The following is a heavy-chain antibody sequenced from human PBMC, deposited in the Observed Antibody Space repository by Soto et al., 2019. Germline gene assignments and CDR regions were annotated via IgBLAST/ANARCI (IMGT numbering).Heavy chain of an antibody. CDR2: IRRNAYGGTT. CDR3: TRASSLAIDF. D-gene: IGHD3-16*01. Sequence: SLRLSCTTHGLTCGDYALSWVRQAPGKGLEWVGFIRRNAYGGTTDYAASVKGRFTISRDDSKSIAYLQMNSLRTEDTALYYCTRASSLAIDFWGQATLVTGS. J-gene: IGHJ4*02. CDR1: GLTCGDYA. V-gene: IGHV3-49*04.